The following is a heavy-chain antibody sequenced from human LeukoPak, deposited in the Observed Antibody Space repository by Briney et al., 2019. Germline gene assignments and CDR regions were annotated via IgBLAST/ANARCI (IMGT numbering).Heavy chain of an antibody. Sequence: GASVKVSCKASGGTFSRFTISWVRQAPGQGFEWMGGITPIFGTANFAQKFQGRVSITADESTSTAYMELSSLRSEDTAVYYCAEDIVVVPAAIPSTDYYYYGMDVWGQGTTVTVSS. CDR3: AEDIVVVPAAIPSTDYYYYGMDV. D-gene: IGHD2-2*01. V-gene: IGHV1-69*13. CDR1: GGTFSRFT. J-gene: IGHJ6*02. CDR2: ITPIFGTA.